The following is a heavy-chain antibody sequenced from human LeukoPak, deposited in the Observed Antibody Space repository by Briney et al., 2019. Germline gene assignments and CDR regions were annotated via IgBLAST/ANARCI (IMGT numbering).Heavy chain of an antibody. V-gene: IGHV3-23*01. CDR1: GFSFSTYA. CDR2: ISATGGST. Sequence: GGSLRLSCAASGFSFSTYAMSWVRQAPGKGLEWVSAISATGGSTYYADSVKGRYTISRDNSKNTLYLQINTLRAEDTAVYYCANRPLDYWGQGTLVTVSS. CDR3: ANRPLDY. J-gene: IGHJ4*02.